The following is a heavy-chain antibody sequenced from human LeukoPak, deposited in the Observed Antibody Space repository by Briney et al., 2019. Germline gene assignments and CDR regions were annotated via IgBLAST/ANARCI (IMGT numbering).Heavy chain of an antibody. CDR1: GGTFSSYA. V-gene: IGHV1-69*05. CDR3: ARDLRSWNDILTGYYYYYYMDV. CDR2: IIPIFGTA. Sequence: GASVKVSCKASGGTFSSYAISWVRQAPGQGLEWMGRIIPIFGTANYAQKFQGRVTITTDESTSTAYMELSSLRSEDTAVYYCARDLRSWNDILTGYYYYYYMDVWGKGTTVTVSS. D-gene: IGHD3-9*01. J-gene: IGHJ6*03.